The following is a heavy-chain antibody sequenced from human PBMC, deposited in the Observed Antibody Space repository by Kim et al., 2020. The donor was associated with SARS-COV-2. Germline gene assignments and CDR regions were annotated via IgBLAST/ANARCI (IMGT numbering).Heavy chain of an antibody. CDR3: ARDDTAVNIDY. V-gene: IGHV3-7*03. CDR1: GFTFSFYY. D-gene: IGHD4-17*01. CDR2: INHDGSVK. J-gene: IGHJ4*02. Sequence: GGSLRLSCAASGFTFSFYYMGWARQAPGKGLEWLANINHDGSVKAYVDSVKGRFTISRDNAKNSLFLQMNSLRAEDTAVYVCARDDTAVNIDYWGQGTLVTVSS.